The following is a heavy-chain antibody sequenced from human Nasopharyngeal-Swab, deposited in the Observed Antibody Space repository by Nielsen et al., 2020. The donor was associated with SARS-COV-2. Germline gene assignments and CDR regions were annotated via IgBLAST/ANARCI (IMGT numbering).Heavy chain of an antibody. CDR3: ARGSGSHYPYDY. D-gene: IGHD3-10*01. CDR2: MNPNSGNT. Sequence: ASVKVSCKASGYIFTDYYMHWVRQAPGQGLEWMGWMNPNSGNTGYAQKFQGRVTMTRSTSISTAYMELSSLTSEDTAVYYCARGSGSHYPYDYWGQGTLVTVSS. V-gene: IGHV1-8*02. CDR1: GYIFTDYY. J-gene: IGHJ4*02.